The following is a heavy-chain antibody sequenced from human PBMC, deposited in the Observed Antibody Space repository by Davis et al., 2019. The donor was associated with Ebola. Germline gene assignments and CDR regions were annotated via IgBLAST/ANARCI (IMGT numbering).Heavy chain of an antibody. D-gene: IGHD4-23*01. CDR1: RHTFTGYY. Sequence: SVNVSCTASRHTFTGYYMHWVRHAPGQGLEWMGGIIPIFGTANYAQKFQGRVTITADESTSTAYMELSSLRSEDTAVYYCARESRWRGDYWGQGTLVTVSS. V-gene: IGHV1-69*13. J-gene: IGHJ4*02. CDR2: IIPIFGTA. CDR3: ARESRWRGDY.